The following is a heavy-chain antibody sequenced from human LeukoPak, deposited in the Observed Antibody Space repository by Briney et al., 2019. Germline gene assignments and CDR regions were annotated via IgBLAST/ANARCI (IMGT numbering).Heavy chain of an antibody. CDR1: GGSLSSSSYY. CDR2: IYNSGST. D-gene: IGHD5-12*01. V-gene: IGHV4-39*07. CDR3: ARVGSGYGTVDY. Sequence: SETLSLTRTVSGGSLSSSSYYWGWIRQPPGKGLEWIGSIYNSGSTYYNPSLKSRVTISVDTSKNQFSLKLSSVTAADTAVYYCARVGSGYGTVDYWGQGTLVTVSS. J-gene: IGHJ4*02.